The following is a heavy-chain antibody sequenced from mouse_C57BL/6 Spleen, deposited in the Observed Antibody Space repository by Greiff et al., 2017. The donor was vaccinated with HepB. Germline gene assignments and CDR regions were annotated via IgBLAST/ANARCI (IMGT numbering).Heavy chain of an antibody. V-gene: IGHV1-69*01. CDR3: ARSLPHYEYFDV. J-gene: IGHJ1*03. CDR1: GYTFTSYW. Sequence: QVQLKQPGAELVMPGASVKLSCKASGYTFTSYWMHWVKQRPGQGLEWIGEIDPSDSYTNYNQKFKGKSTLTVDKSSSTAYMQLSSLTSEDSAVYYCARSLPHYEYFDVWGTGTTVTVSS. CDR2: IDPSDSYT. D-gene: IGHD1-1*01.